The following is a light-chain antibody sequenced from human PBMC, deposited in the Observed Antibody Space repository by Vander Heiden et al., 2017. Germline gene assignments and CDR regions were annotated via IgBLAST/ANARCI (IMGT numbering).Light chain of an antibody. J-gene: IGLJ1*01. CDR3: NSYTGSGTYV. V-gene: IGLV2-14*03. Sequence: QSALTQPASVSGSPGQSITISCTGTSSDVGDYDYVSWYQQHPGKAPKLIIHDVTKRPSGLSNRFSASKSDNTASLTISGLQAEDEADYYCNSYTGSGTYVFGTGTKVTVL. CDR1: SSDVGDYDY. CDR2: DVT.